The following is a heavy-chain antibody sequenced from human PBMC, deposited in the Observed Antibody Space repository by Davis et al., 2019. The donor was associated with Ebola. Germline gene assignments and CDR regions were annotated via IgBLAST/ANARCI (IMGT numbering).Heavy chain of an antibody. Sequence: MPSETLSLTCAVYGGSFSGYYWSWIRQPPGKGLEWIGEINHSGSTNYNPSLKSRVTISVDTSKNQFSLKLSSVTAADTAVYYCARRLRSGMDVWGQGTTVTVSS. CDR3: ARRLRSGMDV. D-gene: IGHD5-12*01. CDR2: INHSGST. V-gene: IGHV4-34*01. CDR1: GGSFSGYY. J-gene: IGHJ6*02.